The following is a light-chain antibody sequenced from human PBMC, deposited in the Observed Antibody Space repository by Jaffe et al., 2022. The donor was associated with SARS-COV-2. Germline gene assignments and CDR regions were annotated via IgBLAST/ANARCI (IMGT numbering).Light chain of an antibody. CDR3: QSYDSSLSGSKA. CDR1: SSNIGAGYG. J-gene: IGLJ3*02. V-gene: IGLV1-40*01. Sequence: QSVLTQPPSVSGAPGQRVTISCSGSSSNIGAGYGVHWYQQLPGTAPKLLIYGNNNRPSGVPDRFSGFRSATSASLAIAGLQAEDEAVYYCQSYDSSLSGSKAFGGGTKLTVL. CDR2: GNN.